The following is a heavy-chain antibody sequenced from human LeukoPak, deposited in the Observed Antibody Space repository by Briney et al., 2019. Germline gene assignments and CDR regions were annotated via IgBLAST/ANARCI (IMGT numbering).Heavy chain of an antibody. V-gene: IGHV3-30*02. CDR3: ARDRSAYDYDKTWFYYYMDV. CDR1: GFTFSSYG. CDR2: IRYDGSNK. J-gene: IGHJ6*03. D-gene: IGHD5-12*01. Sequence: GGSLRLSCAASGFTFSSYGMHWVRQAPGKGLEWVAFIRYDGSNKYYADSVKGRFTISRDNSKNTLYLQMNSLRAEDTAVYYCARDRSAYDYDKTWFYYYMDVWGKGTTVTISS.